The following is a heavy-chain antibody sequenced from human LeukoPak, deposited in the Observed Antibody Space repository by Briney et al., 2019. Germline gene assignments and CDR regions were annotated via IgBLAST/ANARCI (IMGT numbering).Heavy chain of an antibody. J-gene: IGHJ5*02. D-gene: IGHD6-13*01. CDR1: GGSISSGGYS. CDR2: IYHSGST. CDR3: AREAIAAAGKAGNWFDP. Sequence: TLSLTCAVSGGSISSGGYSWSWIRQPPGKGLEWIGYIYHSGSTYYNPSLKSRVTISVDRSMNQFSLKLSSVTAADTAVYYCAREAIAAAGKAGNWFDPWGQGTLVTVSS. V-gene: IGHV4-30-2*01.